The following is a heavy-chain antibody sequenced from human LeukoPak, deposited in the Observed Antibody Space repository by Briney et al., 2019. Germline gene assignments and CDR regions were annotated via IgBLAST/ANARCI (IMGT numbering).Heavy chain of an antibody. CDR2: ISGSGGST. CDR3: AKSRGYYYDSSGYLGYFDY. J-gene: IGHJ4*02. D-gene: IGHD3-22*01. Sequence: GGSLRLSCAASGFTFSSYAMSWVRQAPGKGLEWVSAISGSGGSTYYADSVKGRFTISRDNSKNTLYLQMNSLRAEDTAVYYCAKSRGYYYDSSGYLGYFDYWGQGTLVTVSS. CDR1: GFTFSSYA. V-gene: IGHV3-23*01.